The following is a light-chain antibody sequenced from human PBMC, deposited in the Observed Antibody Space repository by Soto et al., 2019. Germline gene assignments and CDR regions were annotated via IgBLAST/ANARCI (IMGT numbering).Light chain of an antibody. CDR1: QSFRSL. Sequence: EVVLTQSPVTLSLSPRERAPLSWRARQSFRSLLAWYQQKPGQAPRLLIYDAYNRATGIPPRFSGSGSGTDFTLTISSLEPEDSAVYYCQQRHMWPITFGQGTRLEIK. CDR2: DAY. V-gene: IGKV3-11*01. CDR3: QQRHMWPIT. J-gene: IGKJ5*01.